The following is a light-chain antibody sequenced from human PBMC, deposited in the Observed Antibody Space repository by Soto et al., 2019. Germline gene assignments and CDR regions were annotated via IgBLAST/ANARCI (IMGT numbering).Light chain of an antibody. CDR1: QTVGSN. Sequence: EIVMMQSPATLSLSPGERSTLSFRASQTVGSNLAWYQQKVGQSPRLLIYGASTRATGIPARFSGSGSGTEFTLTISCLQSEDFATYYCQQYYSYPLTFGQGTKVDIK. CDR3: QQYYSYPLT. V-gene: IGKV3-15*01. J-gene: IGKJ1*01. CDR2: GAS.